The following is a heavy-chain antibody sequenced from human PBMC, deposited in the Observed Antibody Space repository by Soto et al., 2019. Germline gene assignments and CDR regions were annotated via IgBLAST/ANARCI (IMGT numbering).Heavy chain of an antibody. Sequence: ASVKVSCKASGGTISSYAISWVRQPPGPGLESKGGIIPIFGTANYAQKFQGRVTITADESTSTAYMELSSLRSQDTAVYYCARDDKYSYDRGAFDIWGQGTMVTVSS. CDR1: GGTISSYA. V-gene: IGHV1-69*13. CDR3: ARDDKYSYDRGAFDI. CDR2: IIPIFGTA. J-gene: IGHJ3*02. D-gene: IGHD3-22*01.